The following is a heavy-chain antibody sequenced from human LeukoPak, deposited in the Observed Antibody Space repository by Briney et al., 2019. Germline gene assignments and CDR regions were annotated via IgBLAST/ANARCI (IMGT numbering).Heavy chain of an antibody. CDR2: INHSGST. CDR3: ARRGGGYYYNYYYYYMDV. CDR1: GGSFSGYY. V-gene: IGHV4-34*01. D-gene: IGHD3-22*01. J-gene: IGHJ6*03. Sequence: PSETLSLTCAVYGGSFSGYYWSWIRQPPGKGLEWIGEINHSGSTNYNPSLKSRVTISVDTSKNQFSLKLSSVTAADTAVYYCARRGGGYYYNYYYYYMDVWGKGTTVTISS.